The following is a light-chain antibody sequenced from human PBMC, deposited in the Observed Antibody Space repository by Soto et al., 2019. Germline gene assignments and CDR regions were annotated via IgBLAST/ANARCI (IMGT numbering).Light chain of an antibody. J-gene: IGKJ3*01. CDR1: QGIDTY. CDR3: QKYTSAPFT. V-gene: IGKV1-27*01. Sequence: DIQMTQSPSSLSASVGDRVTITCRASQGIDTYLAWYQQKPGQVPKLLIYAASTSQSGVPSRFSGSGSGTDFTLTISSLQSEDVATYFCQKYTSAPFTFGPGTKVDIK. CDR2: AAS.